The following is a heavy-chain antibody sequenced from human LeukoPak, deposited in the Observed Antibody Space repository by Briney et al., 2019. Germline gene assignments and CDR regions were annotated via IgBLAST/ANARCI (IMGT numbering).Heavy chain of an antibody. Sequence: SETLSLTCTVSGGSISSSSYYWGWIRQPPGKRLEWMGSIYYSGSTYYNPSLKSRVTISVDTSKNQFSLKLSSVTAADTAVYYCARQRGQQLAQYYFDYWGQGTLVTVSS. V-gene: IGHV4-39*01. D-gene: IGHD6-13*01. CDR1: GGSISSSSYY. CDR3: ARQRGQQLAQYYFDY. J-gene: IGHJ4*02. CDR2: IYYSGST.